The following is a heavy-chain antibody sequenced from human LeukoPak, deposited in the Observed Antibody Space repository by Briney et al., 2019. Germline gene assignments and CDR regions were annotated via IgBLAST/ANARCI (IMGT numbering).Heavy chain of an antibody. D-gene: IGHD2-2*01. CDR2: INQDGSEK. J-gene: IGHJ4*02. Sequence: GGSLRLSCAAPGFTFSTYWMSWVRQAPGKGLEWVANINQDGSEKYYVDSVKGRFTISRDNAKNSLYLQMNSLRAEDTALYYSARSRGWSIVIVPAAVDYWGRGTLVTVSS. CDR1: GFTFSTYW. CDR3: ARSRGWSIVIVPAAVDY. V-gene: IGHV3-7*01.